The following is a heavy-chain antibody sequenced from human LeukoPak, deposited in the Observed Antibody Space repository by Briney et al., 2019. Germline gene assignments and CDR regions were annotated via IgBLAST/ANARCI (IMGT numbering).Heavy chain of an antibody. CDR2: INYRGTT. Sequence: SETLSLTCTVSGGSLTPYYWSWIRQPPGNGLEWIGYINYRGTTNYNPSLKGRVTISVDTSKNRFSRQLSSVTATDTAVYYCARQLANYFDYWGQGALVIVSS. J-gene: IGHJ4*02. V-gene: IGHV4-59*08. CDR1: GGSLTPYY. CDR3: ARQLANYFDY.